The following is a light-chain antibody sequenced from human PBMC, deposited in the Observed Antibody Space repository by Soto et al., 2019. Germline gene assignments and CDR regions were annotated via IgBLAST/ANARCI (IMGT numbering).Light chain of an antibody. V-gene: IGKV3-11*01. CDR3: QHRSNWPPG. CDR1: QSVNSY. Sequence: EIVLTQSPATLSLSPGEGATLSCRASQSVNSYLAWYQQKPGQVPSLLIYDTSNRATGIPARFSGSGSGTDFTLTISSLAPEDFAVYYCQHRSNWPPGFGQGTRLEIK. J-gene: IGKJ5*01. CDR2: DTS.